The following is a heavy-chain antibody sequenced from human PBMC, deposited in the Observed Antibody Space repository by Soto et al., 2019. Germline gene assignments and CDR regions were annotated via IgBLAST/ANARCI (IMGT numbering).Heavy chain of an antibody. J-gene: IGHJ4*02. D-gene: IGHD1-26*01. V-gene: IGHV4-59*01. CDR1: GGSITTYY. Sequence: SETLSLTCTVSGGSITTYYWSWIRQPPGKRLQWIGYMSLVGRTDYNPSLKSRVTISGDTSKNQFSLNLTSVTAADTAVYFCARVGATAEFDHWGRGSLVTVSS. CDR2: MSLVGRT. CDR3: ARVGATAEFDH.